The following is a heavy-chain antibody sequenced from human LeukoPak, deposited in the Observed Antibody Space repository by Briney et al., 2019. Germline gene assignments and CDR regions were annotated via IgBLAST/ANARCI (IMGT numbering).Heavy chain of an antibody. CDR2: ISGSGGST. CDR3: AKDRFGQYGDYGWRTPYFDY. J-gene: IGHJ4*02. D-gene: IGHD4-17*01. CDR1: GFTFSSYA. Sequence: PGGSLRLFCAASGFTFSSYAMSWVRQARGKGLEWVLAISGSGGSTFYADSVKGRFTISRDNSKNTLYLQMDSLRAEDTAVYYCAKDRFGQYGDYGWRTPYFDYWGQGTLVTVSS. V-gene: IGHV3-23*01.